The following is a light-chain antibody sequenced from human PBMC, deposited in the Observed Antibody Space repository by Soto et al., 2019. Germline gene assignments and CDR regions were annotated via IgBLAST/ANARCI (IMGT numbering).Light chain of an antibody. CDR1: SSNIGAGFD. J-gene: IGLJ2*01. V-gene: IGLV1-40*01. Sequence: QSVLTQPPSVSGAPGQRVTISCTGGSSNIGAGFDVHWYQHLPGTAPKLLIYDNDNRPSGVPDRFSGSKSGTSVSLAITGLQAEDEADYYCQSFDSRLSGSVFGGGTKLTVL. CDR3: QSFDSRLSGSV. CDR2: DND.